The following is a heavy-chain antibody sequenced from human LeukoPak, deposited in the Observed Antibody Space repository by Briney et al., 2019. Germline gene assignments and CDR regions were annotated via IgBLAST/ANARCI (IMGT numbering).Heavy chain of an antibody. V-gene: IGHV1-69*13. CDR2: IIPIFGTA. D-gene: IGHD1-7*01. CDR3: AGGTTPYQFDY. Sequence: SVKVSCKASGGTFSSYAIRWVREAPGQGLEWMVGIIPIFGTANYAQKFQGRVTITADESTSTAYMELSSLRSEDTAVYYCAGGTTPYQFDYWGQGTLVTVSS. J-gene: IGHJ4*02. CDR1: GGTFSSYA.